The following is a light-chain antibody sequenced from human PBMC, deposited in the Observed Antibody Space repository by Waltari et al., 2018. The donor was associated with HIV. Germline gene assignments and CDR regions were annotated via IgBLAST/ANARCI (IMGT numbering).Light chain of an antibody. CDR1: QSVSNN. CDR2: GAS. J-gene: IGKJ5*01. V-gene: IGKV3-15*01. CDR3: QEYNNWPPSIT. Sequence: EIVMTQSPATLSVSPGARATLSCRASQSVSNNLAWYQQKPGQAPRLFIYGASARATGIPARFSGSGSGTEFTLTISSLQSEDFAVYYCQEYNNWPPSITFGQGTRLEIE.